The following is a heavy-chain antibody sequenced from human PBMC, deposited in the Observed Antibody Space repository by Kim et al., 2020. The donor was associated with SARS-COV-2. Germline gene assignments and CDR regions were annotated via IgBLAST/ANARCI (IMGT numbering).Heavy chain of an antibody. CDR2: IYHSGST. CDR1: GGSISSGGYS. D-gene: IGHD5-12*01. V-gene: IGHV4-30-2*01. CDR3: AREGSGRGTYWYFDL. Sequence: SETLSLTCAVSGGSISSGGYSWSWIRQPPGKGLEWIGYIYHSGSTYYNPSLKSRVTISVDRSKNQFSLKLSSVTAADTAVYYCAREGSGRGTYWYFDLWGRGTLVTVSS. J-gene: IGHJ2*01.